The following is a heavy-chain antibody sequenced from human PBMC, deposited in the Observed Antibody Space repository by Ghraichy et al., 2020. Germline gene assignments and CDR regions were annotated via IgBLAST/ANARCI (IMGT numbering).Heavy chain of an antibody. J-gene: IGHJ6*02. D-gene: IGHD4-17*01. CDR1: GGSVSSGSYY. CDR3: ARAPELYGDYDNDYYYGMDV. Sequence: SETLSLTCTVSGGSVSSGSYYWSWIRQPPGKGLEWIGYIYYSGSTNYNPSLKSRVTISVDTSKNQFSLKLSSVTAADTAVYYCARAPELYGDYDNDYYYGMDVWGQGTTVTVSS. CDR2: IYYSGST. V-gene: IGHV4-61*01.